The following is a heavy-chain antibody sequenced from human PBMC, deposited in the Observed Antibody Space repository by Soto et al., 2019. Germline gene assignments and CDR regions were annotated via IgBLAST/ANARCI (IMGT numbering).Heavy chain of an antibody. V-gene: IGHV4-59*01. CDR3: ARMIRVVPAAISYYGMDV. J-gene: IGHJ6*02. D-gene: IGHD2-2*01. CDR1: GGPISSYY. CDR2: IYYSGST. Sequence: SETLSLTCTVSGGPISSYYWSWIRQPPGKGLEWIGYIYYSGSTNYNPSLKSRVTISVDTSKNQFSLKLSSVTAADTAVYYCARMIRVVPAAISYYGMDVWGQGTTVTVSS.